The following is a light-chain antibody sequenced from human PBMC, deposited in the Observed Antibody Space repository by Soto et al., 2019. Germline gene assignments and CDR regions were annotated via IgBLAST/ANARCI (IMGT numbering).Light chain of an antibody. V-gene: IGLV1-47*01. Sequence: QSALTQPPSASGTPGQGVTISCSGSSSNIGSNYVYWYQQLPGTAPKLLIYRNNQRPSGVPDRFSGSKSGTSASLAISGLRSDDEADYYCAAWDDSLSGHWVFGGGTKLTVL. CDR3: AAWDDSLSGHWV. CDR2: RNN. CDR1: SSNIGSNY. J-gene: IGLJ3*02.